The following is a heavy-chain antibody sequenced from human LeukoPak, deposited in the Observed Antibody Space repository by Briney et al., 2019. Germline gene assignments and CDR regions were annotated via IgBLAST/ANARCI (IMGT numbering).Heavy chain of an antibody. CDR3: AKDQGGGSREYYFDY. CDR2: ISYDGSNK. J-gene: IGHJ4*02. V-gene: IGHV3-30*18. D-gene: IGHD2-15*01. Sequence: GGSLRLSRAASGFTFSSYGMHWVRQAPGKGLEWVAVISYDGSNKYYADSVKGRFTISRDNSKNTLYLQMNSLRAEDTAVYYCAKDQGGGSREYYFDYWGQGTLVTVSS. CDR1: GFTFSSYG.